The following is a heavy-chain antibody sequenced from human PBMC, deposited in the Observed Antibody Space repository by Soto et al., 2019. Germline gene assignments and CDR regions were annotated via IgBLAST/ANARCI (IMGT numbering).Heavy chain of an antibody. J-gene: IGHJ4*02. Sequence: VQLVESGGGLVKPGGSLRLSGAASGFTFRKAWMTWVRQAPGKGLEWVGRITSKVDGETTDYATPVKGRFIISRDDSKNMLYLQLNSLKTEDTGVYFCTAAFWGQGTLVIVS. CDR3: TAAF. CDR1: GFTFRKAW. CDR2: ITSKVDGETT. V-gene: IGHV3-15*05.